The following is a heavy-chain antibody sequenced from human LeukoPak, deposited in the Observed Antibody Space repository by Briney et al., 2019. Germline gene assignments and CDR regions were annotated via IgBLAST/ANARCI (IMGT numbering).Heavy chain of an antibody. D-gene: IGHD1-1*01. CDR3: ASVGRGTAGLGMDV. Sequence: GSSVKVSCKASGGTFSSYAISWVRQAPGQGLEWMGGIIPIFGTANYAQKFQGRVTITADKSTSTAYMELSSLRSEDTAVYYCASVGRGTAGLGMDVWGKGTTATVSS. CDR1: GGTFSSYA. J-gene: IGHJ6*04. CDR2: IIPIFGTA. V-gene: IGHV1-69*06.